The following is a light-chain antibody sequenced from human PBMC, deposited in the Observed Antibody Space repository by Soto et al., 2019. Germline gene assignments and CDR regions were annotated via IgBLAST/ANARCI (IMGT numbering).Light chain of an antibody. CDR2: KAS. CDR1: QNINSW. Sequence: DIQMTQSPSTLSASVGDRVTITCRASQNINSWLAWYQQKPGKAPTLLLYKASSLASGVPSRFSGSGSGTEFTLTISSLQPDDFAAYYCQQYEIYPITFGQGTRLEIK. V-gene: IGKV1-5*03. J-gene: IGKJ5*01. CDR3: QQYEIYPIT.